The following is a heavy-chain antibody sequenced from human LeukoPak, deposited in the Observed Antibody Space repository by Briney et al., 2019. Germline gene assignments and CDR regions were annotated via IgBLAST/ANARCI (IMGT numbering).Heavy chain of an antibody. CDR1: GGSFSGYY. CDR2: IYHSGST. J-gene: IGHJ4*02. Sequence: SETLSLTCAVYGGSFSGYYWGWIRQPPGKGLEWIGSIYHSGSTYYNPSLKSRVTISVDTSKNQFSLKLSSVTAADTAVYYCAREGLPPGYSSGCYPDYWGQGTLVTVSS. V-gene: IGHV4-38-2*02. D-gene: IGHD6-19*01. CDR3: AREGLPPGYSSGCYPDY.